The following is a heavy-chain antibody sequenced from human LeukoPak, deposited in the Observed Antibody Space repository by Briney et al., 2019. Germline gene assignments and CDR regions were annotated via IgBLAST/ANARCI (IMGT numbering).Heavy chain of an antibody. Sequence: PGGSLRLSCAASGFTFSFAWMSWVRQAPGKGLEWVGLIKSKTDGGTTESAAPVKGRFTISRDDSKNTLYLQMNSLKTEDTAVYYCTTDPPYYASSRSGYWGQGTLVTVSS. V-gene: IGHV3-15*01. CDR2: IKSKTDGGTT. CDR1: GFTFSFAW. CDR3: TTDPPYYASSRSGY. J-gene: IGHJ4*02. D-gene: IGHD3-16*01.